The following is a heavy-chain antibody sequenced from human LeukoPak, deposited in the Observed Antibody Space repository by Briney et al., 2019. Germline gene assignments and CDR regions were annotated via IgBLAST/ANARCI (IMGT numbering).Heavy chain of an antibody. J-gene: IGHJ4*02. D-gene: IGHD6-19*01. Sequence: SETLSLTCTVSGFSISSSSYYWVWIRQPPGKGLEWIGSIYYSRSTYYNPSLKSRITISVDTSKNQFSLKLRCICEGATGVPSCARYSSGSGGAFQYWGQGTPVTVSS. CDR1: GFSISSSSYY. V-gene: IGHV4-39*01. CDR3: ARYSSGSGGAFQY. CDR2: IYYSRST.